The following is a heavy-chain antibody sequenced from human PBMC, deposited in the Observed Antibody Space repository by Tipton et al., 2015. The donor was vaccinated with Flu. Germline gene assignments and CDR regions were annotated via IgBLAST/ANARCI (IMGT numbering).Heavy chain of an antibody. D-gene: IGHD3-22*01. Sequence: TLSLTCTVSGGSISSSSYYWGWIRQPPGKGLEWIGSIYYSGSTYYSPSLKSRVTISVDTSKNQFSLKLSSVTAADTAVYYCARLRANYYDSSGYSDYWGQGTLVTVSS. J-gene: IGHJ4*02. CDR1: GGSISSSSYY. CDR3: ARLRANYYDSSGYSDY. V-gene: IGHV4-39*07. CDR2: IYYSGST.